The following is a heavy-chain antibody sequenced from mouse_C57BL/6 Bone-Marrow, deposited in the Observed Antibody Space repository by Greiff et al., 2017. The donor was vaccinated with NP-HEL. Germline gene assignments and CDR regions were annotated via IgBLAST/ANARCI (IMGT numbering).Heavy chain of an antibody. V-gene: IGHV1-26*01. Sequence: EVQLQQSGPELVKPGASVKISCKASGYTFTDYYMNWVKQSHGKSLEWIGDINPNNGGTSYNQKFKGKATLTVDKSSSTAYMALRSLTSEDSAVYYCARGDYDDEGVDYGGQGTTLTVSS. CDR2: INPNNGGT. J-gene: IGHJ2*01. D-gene: IGHD2-4*01. CDR1: GYTFTDYY. CDR3: ARGDYDDEGVDY.